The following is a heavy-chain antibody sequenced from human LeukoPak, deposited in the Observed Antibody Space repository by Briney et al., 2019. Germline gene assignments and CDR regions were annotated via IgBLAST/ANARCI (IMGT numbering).Heavy chain of an antibody. V-gene: IGHV4-61*01. J-gene: IGHJ4*02. D-gene: IGHD4-17*01. CDR2: IYYSGST. Sequence: SETLSLTCTVSGVSVSSGSYYWSWIRQPPGKGLEWIGYIYYSGSTNYNPSLKSRVTISVDTSKNQFSLKLSSVTAADTAVYYCARDTGPYGDYVHFDYWGQGTLVTVSS. CDR1: GVSVSSGSYY. CDR3: ARDTGPYGDYVHFDY.